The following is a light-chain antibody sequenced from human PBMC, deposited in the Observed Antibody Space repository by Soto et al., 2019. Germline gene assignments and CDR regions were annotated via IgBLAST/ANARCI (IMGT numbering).Light chain of an antibody. J-gene: IGKJ1*01. CDR1: QSIGTW. CDR2: DAS. CDR3: QQYCNSSRA. V-gene: IGKV1-5*01. Sequence: DIQVTQSPSTLSASVGDRVTITCGASQSIGTWLAWYQQKPGKAPKLLIFDASTLESGVPSRFSGSGSGTDFTLTISSLQPDDFATYYCQQYCNSSRAFGQGTRVEIK.